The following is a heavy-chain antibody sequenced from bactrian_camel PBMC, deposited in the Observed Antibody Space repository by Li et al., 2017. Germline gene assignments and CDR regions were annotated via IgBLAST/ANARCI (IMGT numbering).Heavy chain of an antibody. CDR3: AADPRGSLLRLRAWEYRP. D-gene: IGHD5*01. CDR1: GATQDDYC. CDR2: IEGHHTTTT. Sequence: HVQLVESGGGSVQPGGSLRLSCAASGATQDDYCMAWFRQAPGKEREGVAAIEGHHTTTTNYADYVKGRFTISRDIARNTLILQMNDLKPEDTGTYSCAADPRGSLLRLRAWEYRPWGQGTQVTVS. V-gene: IGHV3S60*01. J-gene: IGHJ6*01.